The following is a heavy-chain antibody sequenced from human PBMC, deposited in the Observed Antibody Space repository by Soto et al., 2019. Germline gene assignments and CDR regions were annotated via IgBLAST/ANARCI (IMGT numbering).Heavy chain of an antibody. V-gene: IGHV3-23*01. Sequence: EVQLLESGGGLVQPGGSLRLSCAASGFTFSSYAMSWVRQAPGKGLEWVSAISGSGGSTYYADSVKGRFTISRDNSKNTLYLQMNSLRAEDTAVYYCAKGRGYCSSTSCYVGSDYWGQETLVTVSS. D-gene: IGHD2-2*01. CDR1: GFTFSSYA. CDR2: ISGSGGST. J-gene: IGHJ4*02. CDR3: AKGRGYCSSTSCYVGSDY.